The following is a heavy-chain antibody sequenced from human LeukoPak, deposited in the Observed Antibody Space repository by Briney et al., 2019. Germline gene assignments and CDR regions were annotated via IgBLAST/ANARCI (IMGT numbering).Heavy chain of an antibody. J-gene: IGHJ4*02. CDR2: ISGSGGST. V-gene: IGHV3-23*01. CDR3: AKDQTGYSSSWYGWAFDY. CDR1: GFTFSSYA. Sequence: GGSLRLSRAASGFTFSSYAMSWVRQAPGKGLEWVSAISGSGGSTYYADSVKGRFTISRDNSKNTLYLQMNSLRAEDTAVYYCAKDQTGYSSSWYGWAFDYWGQGTLVTVSS. D-gene: IGHD6-13*01.